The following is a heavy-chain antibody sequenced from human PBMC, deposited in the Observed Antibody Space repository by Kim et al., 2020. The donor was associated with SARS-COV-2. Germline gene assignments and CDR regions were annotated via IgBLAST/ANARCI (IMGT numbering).Heavy chain of an antibody. Sequence: GGSLRLSCAASGFTFSDYYMSWIRQAPGKGLEWVSYISSSSSYTNYADSVKGRFTISRDNAKNSLYLQMNSLRAEDTAVYYCARAEPAGFWSGYPLGWYFDLWGRGTLVTVSS. J-gene: IGHJ2*01. CDR2: ISSSSSYT. D-gene: IGHD3-3*01. CDR3: ARAEPAGFWSGYPLGWYFDL. V-gene: IGHV3-11*06. CDR1: GFTFSDYY.